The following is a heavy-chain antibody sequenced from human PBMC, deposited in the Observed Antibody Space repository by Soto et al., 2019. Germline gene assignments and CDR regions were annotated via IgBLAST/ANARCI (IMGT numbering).Heavy chain of an antibody. J-gene: IGHJ5*02. Sequence: GGSLRLSCAASGFTFSSYSMNWVRQAPGKGLEWVSSISSSSSYIYYADSVKGRFTISRDNAKNSLYLQMNSLRAEDTAVYYCARGRFCSGGSCYNWFAPGGQGTLVTVSS. CDR1: GFTFSSYS. CDR2: ISSSSSYI. D-gene: IGHD2-15*01. V-gene: IGHV3-21*01. CDR3: ARGRFCSGGSCYNWFAP.